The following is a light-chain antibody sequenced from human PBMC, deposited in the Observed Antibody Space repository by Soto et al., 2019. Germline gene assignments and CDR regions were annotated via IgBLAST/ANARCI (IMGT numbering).Light chain of an antibody. V-gene: IGLV2-23*01. CDR3: CSYATSGTLI. CDR1: SSDVGSYNL. J-gene: IGLJ2*01. CDR2: EGS. Sequence: QSALTQPASVSGSPGQSITISCTGTSSDVGSYNLVSWYQQHPGKAPKLMIYEGSKRPSGLSNRFSGSKSGNTASLTISGLQAEDEADYYCCSYATSGTLIFGGGTKLTVL.